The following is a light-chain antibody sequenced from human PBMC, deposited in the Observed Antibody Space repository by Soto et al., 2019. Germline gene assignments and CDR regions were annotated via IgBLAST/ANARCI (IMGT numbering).Light chain of an antibody. CDR3: ESWDDSLSGWV. Sequence: QAVVTQEPSFSVSPGGTVTLTCGLSSDSVSASHFPSWYQQTPGQAPRTLIYNTNTRSSGVPDRFSGSILGNRAALTITGAQADDESDYYCESWDDSLSGWVFGGGTKLTVL. V-gene: IGLV8-61*01. J-gene: IGLJ3*02. CDR1: SDSVSASHF. CDR2: NTN.